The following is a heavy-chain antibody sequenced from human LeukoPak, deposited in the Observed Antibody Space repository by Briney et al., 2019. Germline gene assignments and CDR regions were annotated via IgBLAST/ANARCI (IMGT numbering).Heavy chain of an antibody. V-gene: IGHV3-23*01. CDR3: ASLDVAATDY. J-gene: IGHJ4*02. CDR2: ISGSGGST. CDR1: GFTFSSYA. Sequence: GGSLRLSCAASGFTFSSYAMSWVRQAPGKGLEWVSVISGSGGSTYYADSVKGRFTISRDNSRDNSKNTLYLQMNSLRAEDTAVYYCASLDVAATDYWGQGTLVTVSS. D-gene: IGHD2-15*01.